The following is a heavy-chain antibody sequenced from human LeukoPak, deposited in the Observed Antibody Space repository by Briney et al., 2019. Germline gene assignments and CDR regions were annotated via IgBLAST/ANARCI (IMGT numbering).Heavy chain of an antibody. J-gene: IGHJ3*02. V-gene: IGHV4-61*02. D-gene: IGHD6-13*01. CDR1: GGSISSGSYY. CDR3: AKTSSSWLDAFDI. CDR2: IYTSGST. Sequence: RPSQTLSLTCTVSGGSISSGSYYWSWIRQPAGKGLEWIGRIYTSGSTNYNPSLKSRVTISVDTSKNQFSLKLSSVTAADTAVYYCAKTSSSWLDAFDIWGQGTMVTVSS.